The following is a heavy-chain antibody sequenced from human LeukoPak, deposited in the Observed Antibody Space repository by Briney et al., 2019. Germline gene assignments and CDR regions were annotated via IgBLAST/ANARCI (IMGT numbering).Heavy chain of an antibody. Sequence: GGSLRLSCAASGFTFSSYSIHWVRQAPWKGLEWVSSISSSGTYIYYADSVKGRFTISRDNAKNSVHLQMNSLRAEDTAVYYCARDQGGSGGNWGQGTLVTVSS. CDR1: GFTFSSYS. D-gene: IGHD3-10*01. J-gene: IGHJ4*02. V-gene: IGHV3-21*01. CDR2: ISSSGTYI. CDR3: ARDQGGSGGN.